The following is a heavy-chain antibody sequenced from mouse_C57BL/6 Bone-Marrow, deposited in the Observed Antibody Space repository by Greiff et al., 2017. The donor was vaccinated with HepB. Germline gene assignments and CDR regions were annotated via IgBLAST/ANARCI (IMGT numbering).Heavy chain of an antibody. V-gene: IGHV1-82*01. CDR3: ASVWDGFAY. CDR1: GYAFSSSW. Sequence: QVQLQQSGPELVKPGASVKISCKASGYAFSSSWMNWVKQRPGKGLEWIGRIYPGDGDTNYNGKFKGKATLTADKSSSTAYMQLSSLTSEDSAVYFCASVWDGFAYWGQGTLVTVSA. D-gene: IGHD4-1*01. CDR2: IYPGDGDT. J-gene: IGHJ3*01.